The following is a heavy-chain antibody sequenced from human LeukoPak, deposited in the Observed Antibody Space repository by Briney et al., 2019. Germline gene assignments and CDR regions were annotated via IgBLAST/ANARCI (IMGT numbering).Heavy chain of an antibody. CDR1: GGSISSGGYS. Sequence: ASQTLSLTCAVSGGSISSGGYSWSWIRQPPGKGLEWIGEINHSGSTNYNPSLKSRVTISVDTSKNQFSLKLSSVTAADAAVYYCARVNPVSGWIPSWFDPWGQGTLVTVSS. CDR2: INHSGST. V-gene: IGHV4-30-2*01. CDR3: ARVNPVSGWIPSWFDP. D-gene: IGHD6-19*01. J-gene: IGHJ5*02.